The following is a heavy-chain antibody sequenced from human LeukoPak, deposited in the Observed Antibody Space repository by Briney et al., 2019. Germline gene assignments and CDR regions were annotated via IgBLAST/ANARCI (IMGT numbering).Heavy chain of an antibody. J-gene: IGHJ4*02. D-gene: IGHD1-1*01. CDR1: GFTFTNYW. Sequence: GGSLRLSCAASGFTFTNYWMHWVRQAPGKGLVWVSHINTDGSSTNYADSVKGRFTISRDNAKNTLYLQMNSLRAEDTAVYYCATYKNQPHTLFFDFWGQGALVTVSA. CDR3: ATYKNQPHTLFFDF. V-gene: IGHV3-74*01. CDR2: INTDGSST.